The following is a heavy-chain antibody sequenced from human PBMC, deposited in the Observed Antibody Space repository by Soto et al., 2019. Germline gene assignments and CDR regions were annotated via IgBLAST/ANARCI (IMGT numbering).Heavy chain of an antibody. CDR1: GGSISSYY. D-gene: IGHD3-3*01. Sequence: PPETLSLTCTVSGGSISSYYWSWIRQPPGKGLEWIGYIYYSGSTNYNPSLKSRVTISVDTSKNQFSLKLSSVTAADTAVYYCARDQVAIFSASHYGMDVWGRGTTVIVSS. CDR3: ARDQVAIFSASHYGMDV. J-gene: IGHJ6*02. CDR2: IYYSGST. V-gene: IGHV4-59*01.